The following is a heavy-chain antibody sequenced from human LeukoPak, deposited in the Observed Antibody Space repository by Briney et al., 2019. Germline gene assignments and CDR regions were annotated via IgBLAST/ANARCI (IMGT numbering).Heavy chain of an antibody. Sequence: SETLSLTCTVSGGSISSVDYYWSWIRQPPGKGLEWIGYIYYSGRTYYNPSLQSRVIISVDTSKNHFSLKLTSLTAADTAVYYCARESYCSNGVCSPGNFDFWGQGTLVTVSS. V-gene: IGHV4-30-4*01. CDR3: ARESYCSNGVCSPGNFDF. CDR2: IYYSGRT. D-gene: IGHD2-8*01. CDR1: GGSISSVDYY. J-gene: IGHJ4*02.